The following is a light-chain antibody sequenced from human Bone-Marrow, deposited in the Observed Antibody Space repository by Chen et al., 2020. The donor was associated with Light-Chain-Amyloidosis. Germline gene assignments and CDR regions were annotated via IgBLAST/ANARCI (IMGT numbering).Light chain of an antibody. CDR2: RDN. V-gene: IGLV3-25*03. Sequence: SYELTQPPSVSVSPGQTARITCSGDDLPTKYAYWYQQKPGQAPVLVIHRDNERPSGISERFSGSSSGTTATLNISGVQAEDEADYHCKSADRSGTYEVIFGGGTKLTVL. CDR3: KSADRSGTYEVI. CDR1: DLPTKY. J-gene: IGLJ2*01.